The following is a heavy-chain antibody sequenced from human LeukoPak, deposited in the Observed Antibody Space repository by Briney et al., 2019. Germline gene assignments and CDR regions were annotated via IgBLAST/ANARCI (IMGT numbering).Heavy chain of an antibody. D-gene: IGHD3-10*01. V-gene: IGHV1-2*02. CDR1: GYTFTGYY. Sequence: ASVKVSCKASGYTFTGYYMHWVRQTPGQGLEWMGWINPNSGGTNYAQKFQGRVTMTRETSISTAYMELNRLRSDDTAVYYCARDISMIRGIMSPFDYWGQATLVTVSS. CDR3: ARDISMIRGIMSPFDY. CDR2: INPNSGGT. J-gene: IGHJ4*02.